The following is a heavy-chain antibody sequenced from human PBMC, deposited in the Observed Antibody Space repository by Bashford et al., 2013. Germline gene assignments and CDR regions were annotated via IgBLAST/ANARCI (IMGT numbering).Heavy chain of an antibody. V-gene: IGHV5-51*01. CDR2: IYPGDSDT. J-gene: IGHJ3*02. CDR3: ASRGAVIAAQDDAFDI. Sequence: GESLKISCKGSGYSFTSYWIGWVRQMPGKGLEWMGIIYPGDSDTRYSPSFQGQVTISADKSISTAYLQWSSLKASDTAMYYCASRGAVIAAQDDAFDIWGPRGQWSPSPQ. D-gene: IGHD6-6*01. CDR1: GYSFTSYW.